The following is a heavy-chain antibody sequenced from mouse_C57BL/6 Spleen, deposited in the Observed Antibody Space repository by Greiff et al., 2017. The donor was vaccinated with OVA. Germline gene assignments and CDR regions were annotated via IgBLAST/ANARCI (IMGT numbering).Heavy chain of an antibody. Sequence: QVQLQQSGAELVRPGASVTLSCTASGYTFTDYEMHWVKQTPVHGLEWIGAIDPETGGTAYNQKFKGKAILTADKSSSTAYMELRSLTSEDSAVYYCTRGNFYFDYWGQGTTLTVSS. V-gene: IGHV1-15*01. J-gene: IGHJ2*01. D-gene: IGHD2-1*01. CDR3: TRGNFYFDY. CDR1: GYTFTDYE. CDR2: IDPETGGT.